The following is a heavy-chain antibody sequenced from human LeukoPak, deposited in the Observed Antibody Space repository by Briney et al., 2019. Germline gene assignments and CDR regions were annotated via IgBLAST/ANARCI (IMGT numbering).Heavy chain of an antibody. CDR2: ISWDSGSI. CDR1: GFILDDYA. J-gene: IGHJ4*02. CDR3: AKVYYSSSWYYFDY. D-gene: IGHD6-13*01. Sequence: GGSLRLSWAAAGFILDDYAMHWVRQAPGKGLEWVSGISWDSGSIGYADSVKGRFTISSDNAKNSLYLQMNSLRAEVTALYYCAKVYYSSSWYYFDYWGQGTLVTVSS. V-gene: IGHV3-9*01.